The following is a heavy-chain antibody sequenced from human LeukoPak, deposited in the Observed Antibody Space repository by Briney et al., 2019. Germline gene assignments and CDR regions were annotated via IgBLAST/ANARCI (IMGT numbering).Heavy chain of an antibody. V-gene: IGHV3-73*01. D-gene: IGHD5-12*01. CDR1: GFTFSGSA. CDR3: TSVSRYSGYDYGDY. J-gene: IGHJ4*02. Sequence: GGSLRLSCAASGFTFSGSAMHWVRQASGKGLEWVGRIRSKANSYATAYAASVKGRFTISRDDSKNTAYLQMNSLKTEDTAVYYCTSVSRYSGYDYGDYWGQGTLVTVSS. CDR2: IRSKANSYAT.